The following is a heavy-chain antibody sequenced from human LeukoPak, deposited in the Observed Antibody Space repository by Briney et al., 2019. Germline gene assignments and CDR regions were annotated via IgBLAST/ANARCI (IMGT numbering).Heavy chain of an antibody. J-gene: IGHJ4*02. CDR2: MNPNSGNT. CDR3: ARVTNYDFWSGYYQSFDY. CDR1: GYTFTSYD. V-gene: IGHV1-8*01. Sequence: ASVKVSCKASGYTFTSYDINWVRQATGQGLEWMGWMNPNSGNTGYAQKFQGRVTMTRNTSISTAYMELSSLRSEDTAVYYCARVTNYDFWSGYYQSFDYWGQGTLVTVSS. D-gene: IGHD3-3*01.